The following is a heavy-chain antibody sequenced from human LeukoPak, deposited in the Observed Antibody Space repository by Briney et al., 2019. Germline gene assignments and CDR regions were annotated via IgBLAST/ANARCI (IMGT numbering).Heavy chain of an antibody. Sequence: QAGGSLRLSCAASGFTFSSYWMSWVRQAPGKGLEWVANIKQDGSEKYYVDSVKGRFTISRDNAKNSLYLQMNSLRAEDTAVYYCARDRRYFEWLLRGYWGQGTLVTVSS. D-gene: IGHD3-9*01. CDR3: ARDRRYFEWLLRGY. V-gene: IGHV3-7*01. J-gene: IGHJ4*02. CDR1: GFTFSSYW. CDR2: IKQDGSEK.